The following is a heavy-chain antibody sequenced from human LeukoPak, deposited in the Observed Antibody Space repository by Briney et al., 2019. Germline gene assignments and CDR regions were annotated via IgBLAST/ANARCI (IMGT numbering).Heavy chain of an antibody. CDR3: ARGVAARHYYYYYMDV. D-gene: IGHD6-6*01. J-gene: IGHJ6*03. Sequence: SETLSLTCAVYGGSFSGYYWSWIRQPPGKGLEWIGEINHSGSTNYNPSLKSRVTISVDTSKNQFSLKLSSVTAADTAVYYCARGVAARHYYYYYMDVWVKGTTVTVSS. CDR2: INHSGST. CDR1: GGSFSGYY. V-gene: IGHV4-34*01.